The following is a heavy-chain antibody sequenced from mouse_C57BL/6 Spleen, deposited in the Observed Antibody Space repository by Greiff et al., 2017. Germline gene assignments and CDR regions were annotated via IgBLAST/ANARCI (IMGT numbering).Heavy chain of an antibody. CDR1: GYTFTDYY. D-gene: IGHD1-1*02. V-gene: IGHV14-2*01. CDR3: ARYYYGGSQSWHFDV. CDR2: INPDDGDT. J-gene: IGHJ1*03. Sequence: VQLQQSGAELVKPGASVKMSCTASGYTFTDYYMHWVKQRPGQGLEWIGWINPDDGDTNYAPKFKGKATITADTSSNTAYLQLSSLTSEDTAVYYCARYYYGGSQSWHFDVWGTGTTVTVSS.